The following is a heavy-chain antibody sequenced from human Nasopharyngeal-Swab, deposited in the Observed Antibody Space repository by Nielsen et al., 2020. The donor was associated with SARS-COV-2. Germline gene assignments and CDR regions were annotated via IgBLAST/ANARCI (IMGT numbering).Heavy chain of an antibody. CDR3: ARTIAAAGMGFDP. Sequence: SGPTLVKPTPTLTLTCTFPGFSLRPSGMWVSWIRQPPRKALEWLARIDWDDDKYYSTSLKTRLTISKDTSKNQVVLTMTNMDPVDTATYYCARTIAAAGMGFDPWGQGTLVTVSS. J-gene: IGHJ5*02. D-gene: IGHD6-13*01. CDR1: GFSLRPSGMW. CDR2: IDWDDDK. V-gene: IGHV2-70*11.